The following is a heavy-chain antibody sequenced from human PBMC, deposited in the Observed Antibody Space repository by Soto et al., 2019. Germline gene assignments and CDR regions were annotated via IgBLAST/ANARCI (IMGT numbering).Heavy chain of an antibody. CDR3: ARNSSGWSFDS. V-gene: IGHV4-61*02. Sequence: WICLRKPAGKGLGCIASSYNPVSTHYNPSLRSRVTISIDTSKNQFSLQLSSVTAADTAVYYCARNSSGWSFDSWGQGTRVT. D-gene: IGHD6-19*01. CDR2: SYNPVST. J-gene: IGHJ4*02.